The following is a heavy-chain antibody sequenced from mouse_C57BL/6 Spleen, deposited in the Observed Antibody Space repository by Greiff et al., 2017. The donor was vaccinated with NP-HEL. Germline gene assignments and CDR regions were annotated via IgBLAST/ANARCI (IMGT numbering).Heavy chain of an antibody. Sequence: VQLVESGAELVRPGASVTLSCKASGYTFTDYEMHWVKQTPVHGLEWIGAIDPETGGTAYNQKFKGKAILTADKSSSTAYMELRSLTSEDSAVYYCTRKSTMITDYFDYWGQGTTLTVSS. CDR2: IDPETGGT. CDR3: TRKSTMITDYFDY. V-gene: IGHV1-15*01. D-gene: IGHD2-4*01. J-gene: IGHJ2*01. CDR1: GYTFTDYE.